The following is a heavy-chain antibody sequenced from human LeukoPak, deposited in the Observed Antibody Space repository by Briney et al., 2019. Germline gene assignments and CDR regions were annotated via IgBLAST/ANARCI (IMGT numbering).Heavy chain of an antibody. V-gene: IGHV3-30*03. CDR1: GFTFSSYG. Sequence: GGSLRLSCAASGFTFSSYGMHWVRQAPGKGLEWVAVISYDGSNKYYADSVKGRFTISRDNSKNTLYLQMNSLRAEDTAVYYCARFLTMIVVDGWFDPWGQGTLVTVSS. CDR3: ARFLTMIVVDGWFDP. J-gene: IGHJ5*02. CDR2: ISYDGSNK. D-gene: IGHD3-22*01.